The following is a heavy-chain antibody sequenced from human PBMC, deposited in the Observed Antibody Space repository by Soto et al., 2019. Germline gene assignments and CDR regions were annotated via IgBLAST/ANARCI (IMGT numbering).Heavy chain of an antibody. V-gene: IGHV1-3*01. CDR2: ISAGNGYT. CDR3: ARGDSSGWYEVPDY. J-gene: IGHJ4*02. Sequence: GASVKVSCKASGYTFTRYAIHWVRQAPGQRLEWMGWISAGNGYTKYSPKFQGRVTITRDTSASTVYMELSSLRSEDTAVYYCARGDSSGWYEVPDYWGQGTLVTVSS. D-gene: IGHD6-19*01. CDR1: GYTFTRYA.